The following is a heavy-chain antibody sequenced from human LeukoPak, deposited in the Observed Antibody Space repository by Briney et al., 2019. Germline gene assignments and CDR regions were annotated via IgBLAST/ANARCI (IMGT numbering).Heavy chain of an antibody. CDR1: GFTFSSFA. CDR3: AKDRVMYYYDTSGYTSY. J-gene: IGHJ4*02. D-gene: IGHD3-22*01. Sequence: GGSLRLSCAASGFTFSSFAMNWVRQAPGKGLEWVSGISGSGGSTYYADSVKGRFTISRDNSKNTLYLQMNSQRAEDTAIYYCAKDRVMYYYDTSGYTSYWGQGTLVTVSS. V-gene: IGHV3-23*01. CDR2: ISGSGGST.